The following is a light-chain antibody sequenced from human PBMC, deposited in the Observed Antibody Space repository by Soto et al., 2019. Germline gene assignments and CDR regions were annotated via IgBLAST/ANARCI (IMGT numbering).Light chain of an antibody. J-gene: IGLJ1*01. CDR3: SSYTSSSTYV. Sequence: QSALTQPASVSGSPGQSITISCTGTSSDVGAYKYVSWYQQDPGKAPKLLIYEVSNRPSGVSNRFSASKSGNTASLTISGLQAEDEADYYCSSYTSSSTYVFGTGTK. V-gene: IGLV2-14*01. CDR2: EVS. CDR1: SSDVGAYKY.